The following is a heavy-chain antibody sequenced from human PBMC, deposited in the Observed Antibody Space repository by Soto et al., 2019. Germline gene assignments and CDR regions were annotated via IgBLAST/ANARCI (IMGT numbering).Heavy chain of an antibody. CDR2: ISYPGIDK. D-gene: IGHD2-2*01. CDR1: GYSINRYA. CDR3: ARTRSSSDYYFYYGMDV. J-gene: IGHJ6*02. V-gene: IGHV3-30-3*01. Sequence: QVQLVESGGGVVQPGRSQRLSCAASGYSINRYAMYWVRQTPDKGLEWVTVISYPGIDKYYADSVKGRFTISRDNSENTLYLQMNTLRTEDTAVYYCARTRSSSDYYFYYGMDVWGQGTTVTVSS.